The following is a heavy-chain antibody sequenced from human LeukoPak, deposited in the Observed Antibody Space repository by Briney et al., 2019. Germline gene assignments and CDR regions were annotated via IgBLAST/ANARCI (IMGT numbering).Heavy chain of an antibody. V-gene: IGHV3-23*01. CDR3: AKDPTPYVGASAD. Sequence: PGGSLRLSCEASGFTFDNYAMSWVRQAPGKGLEWVSTITGSGDNTYYTDSVKGRFTFSRDNSKSTLYLQMNSLRAEDTAVYYCAKDPTPYVGASADWGQGTLVTVSS. D-gene: IGHD1-26*01. CDR1: GFTFDNYA. CDR2: ITGSGDNT. J-gene: IGHJ4*02.